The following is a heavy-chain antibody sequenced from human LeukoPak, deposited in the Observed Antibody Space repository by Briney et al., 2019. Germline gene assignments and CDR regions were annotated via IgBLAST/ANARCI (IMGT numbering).Heavy chain of an antibody. CDR1: GGSISSYY. D-gene: IGHD3-10*01. J-gene: IGHJ5*02. Sequence: SETLSLTCTVSGGSISSYYWSWIRQPAGKGLEWIGRIYTSGSTNYNPSLKSRVTMSADTTKNQFSLNLSSVTAADTAVYYCARDTVRGVSRWFDPWGQGTLVTVSS. V-gene: IGHV4-4*07. CDR2: IYTSGST. CDR3: ARDTVRGVSRWFDP.